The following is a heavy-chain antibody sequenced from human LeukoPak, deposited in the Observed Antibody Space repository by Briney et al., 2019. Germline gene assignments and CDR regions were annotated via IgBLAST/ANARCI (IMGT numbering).Heavy chain of an antibody. Sequence: SETLSLTCTVSGGSISSYYWSWIRQPPGKGLEWIGYIYYSGSTNYNPSLKSRVTISVDTSKNQFSLKLSSVTAADTAVYYCARYERPPGGAFDIWGQGTMVTVSS. J-gene: IGHJ3*02. CDR2: IYYSGST. CDR3: ARYERPPGGAFDI. V-gene: IGHV4-59*08. D-gene: IGHD3-10*01. CDR1: GGSISSYY.